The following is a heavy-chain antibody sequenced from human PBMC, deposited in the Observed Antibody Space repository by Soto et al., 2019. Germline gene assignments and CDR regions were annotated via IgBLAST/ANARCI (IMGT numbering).Heavy chain of an antibody. CDR1: GYTFTGYD. CDR3: AGEKVGTTGIDF. CDR2: MNPNSGNT. J-gene: IGHJ4*02. D-gene: IGHD1-26*01. Sequence: QAQLVQSGAEVKKPGASVKVSCKASGYTFTGYDINWVRQATGQGLEWMGWMNPNSGNTGYAQNFQGRVTMTQDNSITTAYMEPTSLRDDDSAVYYCAGEKVGTTGIDFWGQGTLVTVSS. V-gene: IGHV1-8*01.